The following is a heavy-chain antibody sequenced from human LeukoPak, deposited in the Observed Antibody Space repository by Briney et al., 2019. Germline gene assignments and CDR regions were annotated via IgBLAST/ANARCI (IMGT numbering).Heavy chain of an antibody. V-gene: IGHV4-39*07. CDR1: GGSISSSSYY. CDR3: ARGVAGHFGGFFFDS. D-gene: IGHD2-21*01. CDR2: IYYSGST. J-gene: IGHJ4*02. Sequence: SETLSLTCTVSGGSISSSSYYWGWIRQPPGKGLGWIGNIYYSGSTYYNPSLKSRVTISVDTSKNQLSLKLRSVTAADTAVYYCARGVAGHFGGFFFDSWGQGVLVTVSS.